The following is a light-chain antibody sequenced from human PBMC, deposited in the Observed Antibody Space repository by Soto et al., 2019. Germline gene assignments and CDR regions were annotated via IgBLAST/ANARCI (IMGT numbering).Light chain of an antibody. CDR2: RDS. J-gene: IGLJ2*01. Sequence: SYELTQPLSVSVALGQTARITCGGNNIGSKNVHWHQQKPGQAPVLVIYRDSKRPSGIPARFSGSNSGNTATLTISRAQAGDEADFYCQVWDSSTGVFGGGTKLTVL. CDR1: NIGSKN. CDR3: QVWDSSTGV. V-gene: IGLV3-9*01.